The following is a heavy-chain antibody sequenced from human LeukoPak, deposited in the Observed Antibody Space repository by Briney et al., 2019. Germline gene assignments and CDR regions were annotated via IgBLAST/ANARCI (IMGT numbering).Heavy chain of an antibody. CDR2: ISASGGRT. J-gene: IGHJ4*02. D-gene: IGHD3-16*02. Sequence: GGSLRLSCAASGFTFSDYAMGWVRQAPGRGLEWVSAISASGGRTYYADSVKGRFTISRDDSKNTLYLQKNSLRADDTAIYYCAKDRGLRLGELSLSTDYWGQGTLVTVSS. V-gene: IGHV3-23*01. CDR3: AKDRGLRLGELSLSTDY. CDR1: GFTFSDYA.